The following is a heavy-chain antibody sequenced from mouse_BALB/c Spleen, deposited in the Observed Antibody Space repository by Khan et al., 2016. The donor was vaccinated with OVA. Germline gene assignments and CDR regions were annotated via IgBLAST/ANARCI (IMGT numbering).Heavy chain of an antibody. V-gene: IGHV5-17*02. J-gene: IGHJ2*01. Sequence: EVELVESGGGLVQPGGSRKLSCAASGFTFSGFGMHWVRQAPEKGLEWVAYISSGSSTIYSADTVKGRFTISRDNTKNTLFLQMTSLRSEDTTMYFCARTGYYYFDYWGQGTTRTVSS. D-gene: IGHD2-3*01. CDR2: ISSGSSTI. CDR1: GFTFSGFG. CDR3: ARTGYYYFDY.